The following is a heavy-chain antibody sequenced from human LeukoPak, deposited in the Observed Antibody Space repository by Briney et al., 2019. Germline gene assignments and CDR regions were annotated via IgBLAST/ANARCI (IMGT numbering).Heavy chain of an antibody. CDR2: IYYSGST. J-gene: IGHJ4*02. D-gene: IGHD6-6*01. V-gene: IGHV4-59*11. Sequence: SETLSLTCAVYGGSFSGHYCSWIRQPPGKGLEWIGYIYYSGSTNYNPSLKSRVTISVDTSKNQFSLKLSSVTAADTAVYYCARDRYSSSHFDYWGQGTLVTVSS. CDR1: GGSFSGHY. CDR3: ARDRYSSSHFDY.